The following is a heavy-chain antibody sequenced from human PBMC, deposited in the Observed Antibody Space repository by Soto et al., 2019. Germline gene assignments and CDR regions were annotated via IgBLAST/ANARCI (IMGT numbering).Heavy chain of an antibody. CDR1: GGTFSSYT. D-gene: IGHD3-22*01. V-gene: IGHV1-69*02. CDR3: ARGGGEYDSSGYHLDY. CDR2: IIPILGIT. J-gene: IGHJ4*02. Sequence: ASVKVSCKASGGTFSSYTISWVRQAPGQGLEWMGRIIPILGITNYAQKFQGRVTITADKSTSTAYMELSSLRSEDTAVYYCARGGGEYDSSGYHLDYSGKGTLVTVSS.